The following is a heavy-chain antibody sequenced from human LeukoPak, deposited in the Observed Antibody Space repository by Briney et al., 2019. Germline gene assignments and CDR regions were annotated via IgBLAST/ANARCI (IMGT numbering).Heavy chain of an antibody. V-gene: IGHV4-34*01. CDR1: GGSFSGYY. CDR2: INHSGST. J-gene: IGHJ5*02. D-gene: IGHD5-18*01. CDR3: ARDGSVSYCSFGWFDP. Sequence: SETLSLTCAVYGGSFSGYYWSWIRQPPGKGLEWIGEINHSGSTNYNPSLKSRVTISVDTSKNQFSLKLSSVPAADTAVYYCARDGSVSYCSFGWFDPWGQGTLVTVSS.